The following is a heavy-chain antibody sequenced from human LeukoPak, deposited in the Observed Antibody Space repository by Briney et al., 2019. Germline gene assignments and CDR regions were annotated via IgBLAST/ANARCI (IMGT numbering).Heavy chain of an antibody. V-gene: IGHV3-7*02. D-gene: IGHD1-14*01. CDR3: ARARSQMLTPHFDY. Sequence: PGGSLRLSCAASGFTFSSYWMSWVRQAPGKGLEWVANIKQDGSEKYYVDSVKGRFTISRDNAKNSLYLQINSLRAEDTAVYYCARARSQMLTPHFDYWGQGTLVTVSS. J-gene: IGHJ4*02. CDR1: GFTFSSYW. CDR2: IKQDGSEK.